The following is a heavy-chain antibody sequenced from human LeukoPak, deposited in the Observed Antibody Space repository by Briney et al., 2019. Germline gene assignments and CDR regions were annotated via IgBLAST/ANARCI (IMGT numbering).Heavy chain of an antibody. CDR1: GFTVSSNY. D-gene: IGHD5-12*01. CDR2: IYSGGST. CDR3: ARDRGHDGACDI. J-gene: IGHJ3*02. V-gene: IGHV3-53*01. Sequence: GGTLRLSCAASGFTVSSNYLSWVRQAPAKGLEWVSVIYSGGSTYYSDSVKGRFTISRDNSKNTLYLPMKVLRADDPAVYVCARDRGHDGACDIWGEGTMVTVSS.